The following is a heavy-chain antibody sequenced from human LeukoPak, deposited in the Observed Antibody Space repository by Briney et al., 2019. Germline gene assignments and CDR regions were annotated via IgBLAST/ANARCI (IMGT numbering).Heavy chain of an antibody. V-gene: IGHV3-23*01. CDR1: GFTFSSYA. J-gene: IGHJ4*02. Sequence: PGGSLRLSCAASGFTFSSYAMSWVRQAPGKGLEWVSAISGSGGSTYYTDSVKGRFTISRDNSKNTLYLQMNSLRAEDTAVYYCAKGYCSGGSCYPGGFDYWGQGTPVTVSS. CDR3: AKGYCSGGSCYPGGFDY. D-gene: IGHD2-15*01. CDR2: ISGSGGST.